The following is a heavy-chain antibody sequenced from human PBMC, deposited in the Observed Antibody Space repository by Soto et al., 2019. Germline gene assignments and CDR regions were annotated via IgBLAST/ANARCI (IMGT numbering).Heavy chain of an antibody. CDR1: GFTFSSYG. D-gene: IGHD3-3*01. J-gene: IGHJ5*02. CDR3: ARDPTKNYDFWSGYYSGWFDP. V-gene: IGHV3-33*01. CDR2: IWYDGSNK. Sequence: GGSLRLSCAASGFTFSSYGMHWVRQAPGKGLEWVAVIWYDGSNKYYADSVKGRFTISRDNSKNTLYLQMNSLRAEDTAVYYCARDPTKNYDFWSGYYSGWFDPWGQGTLVTVSS.